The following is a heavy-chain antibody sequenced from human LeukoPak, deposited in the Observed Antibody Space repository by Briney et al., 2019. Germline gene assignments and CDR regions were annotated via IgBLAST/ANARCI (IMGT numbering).Heavy chain of an antibody. Sequence: SETLSLTCSVSGASISRNTYYWVWIRQSPGKGLEWIGTLYYTGSTYYNPSLKSRVTKSVDTSKNQFSLKLSSVTAADTAVYYCARGGTYYDILTGYSRFDYWGQGNLVTVSS. CDR1: GASISRNTYY. CDR2: LYYTGST. D-gene: IGHD3-9*01. V-gene: IGHV4-39*07. CDR3: ARGGTYYDILTGYSRFDY. J-gene: IGHJ4*02.